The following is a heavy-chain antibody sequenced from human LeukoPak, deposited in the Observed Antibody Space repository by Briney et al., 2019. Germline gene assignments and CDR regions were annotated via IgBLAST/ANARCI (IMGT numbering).Heavy chain of an antibody. J-gene: IGHJ4*02. Sequence: GGSLRLSCAASGFTFSSYWMHWVRQAPGKGLVWVSRINSDGSSTSYADSVKGRFTISRDNAKNTLYLRMNSLRAEDTAVYYCARVRDYYGSGSYSGFDYWGQGTLVTVSS. CDR1: GFTFSSYW. D-gene: IGHD3-10*01. V-gene: IGHV3-74*01. CDR2: INSDGSST. CDR3: ARVRDYYGSGSYSGFDY.